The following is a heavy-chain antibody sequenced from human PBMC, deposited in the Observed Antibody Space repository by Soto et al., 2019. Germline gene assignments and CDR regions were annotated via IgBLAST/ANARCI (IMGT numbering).Heavy chain of an antibody. CDR1: GYTFTSYG. D-gene: IGHD6-6*01. CDR2: ISAYNGNT. V-gene: IGHV1-18*04. CDR3: ARDQVLGYSSSQAYKAFHY. Sequence: ASVKVSCKASGYTFTSYGISWVRQAPGQGLEWMGWISAYNGNTNYAQKLQGRVTMTTDTSTSTAYMELRSLRSEDTAVYYCARDQVLGYSSSQAYKAFHYWGQGTLVTVSS. J-gene: IGHJ4*02.